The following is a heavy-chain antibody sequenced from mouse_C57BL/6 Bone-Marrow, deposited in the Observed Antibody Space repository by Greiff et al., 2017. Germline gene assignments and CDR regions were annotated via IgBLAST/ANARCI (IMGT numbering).Heavy chain of an antibody. CDR2: IDPSDSET. V-gene: IGHV1-52*01. CDR1: GYTFTSYW. CDR3: ARWGYGYVDV. J-gene: IGHJ1*03. Sequence: QVQLQQPGAELVRPGSSVKLSCKASGYTFTSYWMHWVKQRPIQGLEWIGNIDPSDSETHYNQKFKDKATLTVDKSSSTAYMQLSSLTSEDSAVYYCARWGYGYVDVWGTGTTVTVSA.